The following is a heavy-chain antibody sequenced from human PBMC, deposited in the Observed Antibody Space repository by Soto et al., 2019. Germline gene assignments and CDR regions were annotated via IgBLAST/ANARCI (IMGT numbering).Heavy chain of an antibody. CDR2: INKDGSQK. Sequence: VGSLRLSCAASGFTLSNYWMTWVRQAPGKGLEWVANINKDGSQKNYVDSVKGRFTIARDNGQNSLSLQINSLRVEDTAVYYCVRELGLAYWGQGALVTVSS. CDR3: VRELGLAY. J-gene: IGHJ4*02. CDR1: GFTLSNYW. D-gene: IGHD7-27*01. V-gene: IGHV3-7*03.